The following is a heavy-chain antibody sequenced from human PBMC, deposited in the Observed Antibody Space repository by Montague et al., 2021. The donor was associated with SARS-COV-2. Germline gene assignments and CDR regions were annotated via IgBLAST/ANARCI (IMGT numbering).Heavy chain of an antibody. CDR3: ARAWYSSSWIYYYYGMDV. CDR2: INSDGSST. V-gene: IGHV3-74*01. D-gene: IGHD6-13*01. CDR1: GFTFSSYW. Sequence: SLRLSCAASGFTFSSYWMHWVRQAPGKGLVWVSRINSDGSSTSYADSVKGRFTISRDNAKNTLYLQVNSLRAEDTAVYYCARAWYSSSWIYYYYGMDVWGQGTTVTVSS. J-gene: IGHJ6*02.